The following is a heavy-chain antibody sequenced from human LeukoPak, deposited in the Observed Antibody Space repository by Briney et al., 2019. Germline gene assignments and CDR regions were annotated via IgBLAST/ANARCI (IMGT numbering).Heavy chain of an antibody. CDR3: ARDHCSSTSCYRPRSWFDP. Sequence: SETLSLTCTVSGGSIGSHYWSWIRQPPGKGLEWIASNYHSGSTNYNPSLKSRVTMSVDTSKNQFSLKLSSVTAADTAVYYCARDHCSSTSCYRPRSWFDPWGQGTLVTVSS. CDR1: GGSIGSHY. J-gene: IGHJ5*02. D-gene: IGHD2-2*02. V-gene: IGHV4-4*07. CDR2: NYHSGST.